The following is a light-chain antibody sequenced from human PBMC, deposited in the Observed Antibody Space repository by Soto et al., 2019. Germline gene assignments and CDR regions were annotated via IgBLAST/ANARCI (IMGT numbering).Light chain of an antibody. Sequence: QSALTQPASVSGSPGQSITISCTGTSSDVGGYKYVSWYQQHPGKAPKLMIYDIRNRPSGVSKRVSGSKSGNTAALTISGLQAEDEADYYCSSYTSSSTRVFGTGTKLTVL. CDR3: SSYTSSSTRV. V-gene: IGLV2-14*03. J-gene: IGLJ1*01. CDR2: DIR. CDR1: SSDVGGYKY.